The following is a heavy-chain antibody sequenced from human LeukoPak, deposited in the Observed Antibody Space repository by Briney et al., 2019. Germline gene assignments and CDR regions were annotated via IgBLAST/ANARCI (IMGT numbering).Heavy chain of an antibody. J-gene: IGHJ4*02. Sequence: GGPLRLSCAASGFTFSYYGMHWVRQAPGKGLECVAVISYDGSNKYYADSVKGRFTISRDNSKNTLYLQMNSLRAEDTAVYYCAAPTYCYDSSGYSLRYWGQGTLVTVSS. V-gene: IGHV3-30*03. CDR1: GFTFSYYG. D-gene: IGHD3-22*01. CDR2: ISYDGSNK. CDR3: AAPTYCYDSSGYSLRY.